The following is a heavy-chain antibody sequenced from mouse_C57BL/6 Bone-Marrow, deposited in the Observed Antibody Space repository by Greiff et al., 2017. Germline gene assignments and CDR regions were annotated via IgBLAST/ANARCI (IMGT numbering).Heavy chain of an antibody. Sequence: QVQLQQPGAELVMPGASVKLSCKASGYTFTSYWMHWVKQRPGQGLEWSGESDPSDSYTNYNQKFKGKSTLTVDKSSSTAYMQLSSLTSEDSAVYYCARGGNSMVTTKGFAYWGQGTLVTVSA. CDR2: SDPSDSYT. D-gene: IGHD2-1*01. V-gene: IGHV1-69*01. J-gene: IGHJ3*01. CDR3: ARGGNSMVTTKGFAY. CDR1: GYTFTSYW.